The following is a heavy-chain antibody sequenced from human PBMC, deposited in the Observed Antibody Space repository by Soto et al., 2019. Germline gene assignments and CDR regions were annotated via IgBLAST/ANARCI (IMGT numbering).Heavy chain of an antibody. J-gene: IGHJ5*02. CDR3: ARVVRDSSSSLFGWFDP. V-gene: IGHV3-11*01. CDR1: GFTFSDYY. CDR2: ISSSGSTI. Sequence: GGSLRLSCAASGFTFSDYYMSWIRQAPGKGLEWVSYISSSGSTIYYADSVKGRFTISRDNAKNSLYLQMNSLRAEDTAVYYCARVVRDSSSSLFGWFDPWGQGTLVTVSS. D-gene: IGHD6-13*01.